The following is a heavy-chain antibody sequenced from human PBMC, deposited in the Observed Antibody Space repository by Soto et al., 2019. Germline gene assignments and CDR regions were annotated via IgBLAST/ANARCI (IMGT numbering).Heavy chain of an antibody. CDR1: GGSFSGYY. D-gene: IGHD4-17*01. V-gene: IGHV4-34*01. Sequence: SETLSLTCAVYGGSFSGYYWSWIRQPPGKGLEWIGEINHSGSTNYNPSLKSRVTISVDTSKNQFSLKLSSVTAADTAVYYCARVNLDYVTGMDVWGQGTKVTVSS. CDR2: INHSGST. CDR3: ARVNLDYVTGMDV. J-gene: IGHJ6*02.